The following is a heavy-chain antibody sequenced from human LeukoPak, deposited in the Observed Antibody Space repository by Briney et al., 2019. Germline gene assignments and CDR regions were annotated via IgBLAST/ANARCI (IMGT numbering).Heavy chain of an antibody. CDR1: GYTFTSYY. CDR2: INPNSGGT. V-gene: IGHV1-2*02. J-gene: IGHJ3*02. CDR3: ARDLDYYGSGSFFNI. Sequence: ASVKVSCKTSGYTFTSYYMHWVRQAPGQGLEWMGWINPNSGGTNYAQKFQGRVTMTRDTSITTAYMELSRLRSDDTAVYYCARDLDYYGSGSFFNIWGQGTMLTVSS. D-gene: IGHD3-10*01.